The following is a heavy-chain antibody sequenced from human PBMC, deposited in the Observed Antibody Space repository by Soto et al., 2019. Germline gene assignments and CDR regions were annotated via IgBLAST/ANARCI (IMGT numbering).Heavy chain of an antibody. Sequence: GESLKISCKGSGYTFSKYWIGWVRQTPGKGLEWMGMIYPGDSDARYSPSFEGQVTFSVDKSISTAYLQWSSLKASDTAMYYCARHRQDYDILTGWFDPWGQGTLVTVSS. CDR3: ARHRQDYDILTGWFDP. J-gene: IGHJ5*02. D-gene: IGHD3-9*01. CDR1: GYTFSKYW. V-gene: IGHV5-51*01. CDR2: IYPGDSDA.